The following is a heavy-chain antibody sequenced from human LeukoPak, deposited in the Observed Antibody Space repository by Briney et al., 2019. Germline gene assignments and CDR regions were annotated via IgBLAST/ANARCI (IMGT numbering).Heavy chain of an antibody. CDR1: GFTFSTYS. CDR3: ARGRAVAGSYYFDY. J-gene: IGHJ4*02. D-gene: IGHD6-19*01. CDR2: ISASSTYI. Sequence: PGGSLRLSCVASGFTFSTYSMNWVRQAPGKGLEWVSSISASSTYIYYADSVKGRFTISRDNAQNSLYLQMDSLRAEDMTVYYCARGRAVAGSYYFDYWGQGTLITVSS. V-gene: IGHV3-21*01.